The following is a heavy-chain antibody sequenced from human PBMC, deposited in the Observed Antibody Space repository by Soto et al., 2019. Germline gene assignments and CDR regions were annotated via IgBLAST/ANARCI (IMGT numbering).Heavy chain of an antibody. Sequence: SETLSLTCTVSGGSIISYYWTWIRQPPGKGLEWIGHFYYSGSTYYNPSLKSRVSMSGDTSKNQFSLRLTSVTAADTAVYYCARVFGNFWSGHNVDNWGQGTLVTVSS. CDR1: GGSIISYY. CDR2: FYYSGST. V-gene: IGHV4-59*01. D-gene: IGHD3-3*01. CDR3: ARVFGNFWSGHNVDN. J-gene: IGHJ4*02.